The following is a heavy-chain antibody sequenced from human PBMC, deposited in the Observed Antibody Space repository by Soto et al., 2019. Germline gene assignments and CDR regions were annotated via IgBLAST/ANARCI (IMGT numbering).Heavy chain of an antibody. CDR2: IYYSGST. Sequence: SETLSLTCTVSGGSISSGDYYWSWIRQHPGKGLGWIGYIYYSGSTYYNPSLKSRVTISVDTSKNQFSLKLSSVTAADTAVYYCARVWEYYDSSGYQFYFGYWGQGTLVTVSS. J-gene: IGHJ4*02. V-gene: IGHV4-31*03. D-gene: IGHD3-22*01. CDR3: ARVWEYYDSSGYQFYFGY. CDR1: GGSISSGDYY.